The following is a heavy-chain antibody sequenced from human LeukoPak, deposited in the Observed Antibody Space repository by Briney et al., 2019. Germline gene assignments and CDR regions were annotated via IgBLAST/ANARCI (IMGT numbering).Heavy chain of an antibody. D-gene: IGHD3-10*01. V-gene: IGHV4-39*07. CDR3: ARDSYYYGSGTYPPDY. Sequence: SETLSLTCAVSGGSISSSSYYWGWIRQPPGKGLEWIGSIYYSGSTYYKPSLKSRVTISLDTSKNQFSLKLSSVTAADTAVYYCARDSYYYGSGTYPPDYWGQGTLVTVSS. CDR1: GGSISSSSYY. CDR2: IYYSGST. J-gene: IGHJ4*02.